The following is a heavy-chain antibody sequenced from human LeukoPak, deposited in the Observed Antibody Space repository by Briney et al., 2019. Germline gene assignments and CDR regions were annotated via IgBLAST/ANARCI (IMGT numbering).Heavy chain of an antibody. D-gene: IGHD2-15*01. CDR2: ISYDGSNK. V-gene: IGHV3-30*18. J-gene: IGHJ4*02. CDR1: GFTFSSYG. CDR3: AKDYTRYCSGGSCFVFDY. Sequence: SCKASGFTFSSYGMHWVRQAPGKGLEWVAVISYDGSNKYYADSVKGRFTISRDNSKNTLYLQMNSLRAEDTAVYYCAKDYTRYCSGGSCFVFDYWGQGTLVTVSS.